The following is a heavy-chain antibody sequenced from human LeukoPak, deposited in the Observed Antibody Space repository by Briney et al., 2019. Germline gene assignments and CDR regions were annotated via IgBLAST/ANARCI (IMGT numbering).Heavy chain of an antibody. J-gene: IGHJ4*02. CDR1: GLSFSGFW. CDR3: ARLGQLDY. V-gene: IGHV3-7*04. CDR2: IKPDGDEK. Sequence: GGSLRLSCAASGLSFSGFWMSWVRQAPGKGLEWVANIKPDGDEKYYVDSVKGRITISRDNAKNSVYLQMNSLRVEDTALYYCARLGQLDYWGQGTLVTVSS.